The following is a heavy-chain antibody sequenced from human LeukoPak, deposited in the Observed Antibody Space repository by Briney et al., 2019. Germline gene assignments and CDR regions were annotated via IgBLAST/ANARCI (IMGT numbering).Heavy chain of an antibody. J-gene: IGHJ4*02. CDR3: ATEMTTVTTPDY. V-gene: IGHV3-66*01. D-gene: IGHD4-17*01. Sequence: GGSLRLSCAASGFTVSSNSVSWVRQAPGKGLEWVSVIYSGGSTYYTDSVKGRFTISRDNTKNSLYLQMNSLRAEDTAVYYCATEMTTVTTPDYWGQGTLVTVSS. CDR1: GFTVSSNS. CDR2: IYSGGST.